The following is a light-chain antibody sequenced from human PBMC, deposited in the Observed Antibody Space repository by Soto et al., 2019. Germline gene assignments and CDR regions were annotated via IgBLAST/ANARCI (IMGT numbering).Light chain of an antibody. Sequence: EVVMTQSPATLSVSPGERATLSCRASQTVHGHLAWYQQKPGQSPRLLIYGASTRATDIPPRFGGSGSGTEFTLTISSLQSEDFAIYYCQQYDTWPSFTFGPGTKVEIK. J-gene: IGKJ3*01. V-gene: IGKV3-15*01. CDR1: QTVHGH. CDR3: QQYDTWPSFT. CDR2: GAS.